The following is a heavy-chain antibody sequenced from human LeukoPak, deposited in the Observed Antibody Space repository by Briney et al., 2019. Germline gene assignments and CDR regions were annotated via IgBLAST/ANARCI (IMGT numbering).Heavy chain of an antibody. V-gene: IGHV3-23*01. CDR2: ISGGGGST. CDR3: AKNRGHCVNGVCHNYYYMDV. J-gene: IGHJ6*03. D-gene: IGHD2-8*01. CDR1: GFTFSSYA. Sequence: GGSLRLSCAASGFTFSSYAMSWVRQAPGKGLEWVSTISGGGGSTDYADSVKGRFTISRDNSKNTLYSQMNSLRTSLRAEDTAVYFCAKNRGHCVNGVCHNYYYMDVWGKGTTVTVSS.